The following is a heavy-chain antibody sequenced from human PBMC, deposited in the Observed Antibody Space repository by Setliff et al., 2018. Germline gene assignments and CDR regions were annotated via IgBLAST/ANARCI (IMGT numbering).Heavy chain of an antibody. Sequence: SESLSLPCTVSGGSVSSGSYSWSWIRQPPGKGLECIGYISYSGSTNYNPSLKSRVTISVDTSKNQVSLKLTSVTAAATAVYYCARVGESRYYGSGSYYFFDYWGQGTLVTVSS. CDR3: ARVGESRYYGSGSYYFFDY. CDR2: ISYSGST. V-gene: IGHV4-61*01. J-gene: IGHJ4*02. D-gene: IGHD3-10*01. CDR1: GGSVSSGSYS.